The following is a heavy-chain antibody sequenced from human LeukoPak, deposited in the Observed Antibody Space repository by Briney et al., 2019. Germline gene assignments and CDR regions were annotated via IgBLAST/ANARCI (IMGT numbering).Heavy chain of an antibody. CDR3: ARVVGATLFDY. CDR1: GFTFSSYA. D-gene: IGHD1-26*01. V-gene: IGHV3-48*03. Sequence: GGSLRLSCAASGFTFSSYAMSWVRQAPGKGLEWVSYISSSGSTIYYADSVKGRFTISRDNAKNSLYLQMNSLRAEDTAVYYCARVVGATLFDYWGQGTLVTVSS. J-gene: IGHJ4*02. CDR2: ISSSGSTI.